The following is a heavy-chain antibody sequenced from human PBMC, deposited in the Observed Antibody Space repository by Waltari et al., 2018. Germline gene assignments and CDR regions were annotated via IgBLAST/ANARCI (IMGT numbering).Heavy chain of an antibody. CDR2: VDPEDGET. J-gene: IGHJ4*02. D-gene: IGHD3-3*01. Sequence: EVQLVQSGAEVKKPGATVKISCKASGYTFTDYYMHWVQQAPGKGLEWMGRVDPEDGETIYAEKFQGRVTITADTSTDTAYMELSSLRSEDTAVYYCATDSGGAYYDFWSGYDYWGQGTLVTVSS. V-gene: IGHV1-69-2*01. CDR3: ATDSGGAYYDFWSGYDY. CDR1: GYTFTDYY.